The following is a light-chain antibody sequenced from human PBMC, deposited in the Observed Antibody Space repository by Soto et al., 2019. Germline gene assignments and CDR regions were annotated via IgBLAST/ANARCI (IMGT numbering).Light chain of an antibody. J-gene: IGLJ1*01. CDR3: AAWDDSLNPSYV. Sequence: QAVVTQPPSASGTPGQRVTISCSGSSSNVGTNSVNWYQQVPGTTPRLLIYNNNQRPAGVPDRFSGSKSGTSASLAISGLQSEDEADYYCAAWDDSLNPSYVFGTGTKVTVL. CDR1: SSNVGTNS. V-gene: IGLV1-44*01. CDR2: NNN.